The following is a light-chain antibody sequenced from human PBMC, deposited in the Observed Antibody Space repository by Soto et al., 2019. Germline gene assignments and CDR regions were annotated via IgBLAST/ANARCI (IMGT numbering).Light chain of an antibody. V-gene: IGKV3-20*01. CDR2: GAS. CDR1: QSLSSY. CDR3: QHYGSSPYT. Sequence: EIVLTQSPGTLSLSPGERATLSCRASQSLSSYFAWYQQKPGQAPRLLLYGASTRATGIPDRFSGSGSGTDFTLTISRLEPEDFAVYYCQHYGSSPYTFGPGTILEIK. J-gene: IGKJ2*01.